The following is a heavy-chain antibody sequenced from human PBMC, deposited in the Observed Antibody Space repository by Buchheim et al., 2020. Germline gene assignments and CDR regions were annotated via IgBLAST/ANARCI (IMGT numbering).Heavy chain of an antibody. CDR2: IYHSGST. Sequence: QVQLQESGPGLVKPSETLSLTCTVSGYSISSGYYWGWIRQPPGKGLEWIGSIYHSGSTYYNPSLKSRAPISVDTCKNQFSLKLSSVTAADTAVYYCARGHLFGPNKYFDYWGQGTL. D-gene: IGHD3-10*02. CDR1: GYSISSGYY. V-gene: IGHV4-38-2*02. CDR3: ARGHLFGPNKYFDY. J-gene: IGHJ4*02.